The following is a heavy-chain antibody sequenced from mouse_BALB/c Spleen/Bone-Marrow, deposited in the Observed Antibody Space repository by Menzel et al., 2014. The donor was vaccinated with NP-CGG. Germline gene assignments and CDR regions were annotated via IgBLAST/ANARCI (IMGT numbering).Heavy chain of an antibody. V-gene: IGHV1S137*01. Sequence: QVQLQQSGAELVRPGVSVKISCKGSGYTFTDYAMHWVKRSHAKSLEWIGVISTYYGDASYNQKFKGKATMTVGKSSSTAYMELARLTSEDSAIYYCARRADSSGYVDAMDYWGQGTSVTVSS. D-gene: IGHD3-2*01. CDR3: ARRADSSGYVDAMDY. J-gene: IGHJ4*01. CDR1: GYTFTDYA. CDR2: ISTYYGDA.